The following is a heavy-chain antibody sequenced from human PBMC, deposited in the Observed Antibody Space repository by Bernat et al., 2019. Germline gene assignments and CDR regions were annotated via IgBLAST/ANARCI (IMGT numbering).Heavy chain of an antibody. CDR1: GFTFSSYG. V-gene: IGHV3-30*18. CDR2: ISYDGSNT. Sequence: QVQLVESGGGVVQPGRSLRLSCAASGFTFSSYGMHWVRQAPGKGLEWVAVISYDGSNTYYADSVKGRFTISRDNSKNTLYLQMNSLRAEDTAVYYCAEGQGGNSRGSFDDWGQGTLVTVSS. CDR3: AEGQGGNSRGSFDD. D-gene: IGHD2-21*02. J-gene: IGHJ4*02.